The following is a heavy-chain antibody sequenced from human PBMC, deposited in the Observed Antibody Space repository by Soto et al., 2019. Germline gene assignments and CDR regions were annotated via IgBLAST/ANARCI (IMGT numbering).Heavy chain of an antibody. CDR1: GFSLSTSGVG. V-gene: IGHV2-5*02. CDR2: IYWDDDK. D-gene: IGHD4-17*01. Sequence: QITLKESGPTLVTPTQTLTLTCTFSGFSLSTSGVGVGWIRQPPGKALEWLALIYWDDDKRYSPSLKIRLTITKDTSKNQVVLTMTNMDPVDTATYYCAHHYGGNSVLDYWGQGTLVTVSS. CDR3: AHHYGGNSVLDY. J-gene: IGHJ4*02.